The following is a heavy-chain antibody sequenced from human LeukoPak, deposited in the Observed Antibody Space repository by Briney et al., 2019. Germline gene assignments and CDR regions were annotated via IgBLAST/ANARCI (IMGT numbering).Heavy chain of an antibody. J-gene: IGHJ4*02. CDR3: ATYPEISMVLQY. CDR1: GYTFTYFY. D-gene: IGHD3-10*01. CDR2: VDPEDGEA. Sequence: ASVKISCKASGYTFTYFYIHWVHQAPGKGLEWMGRVDPEDGEAIYAEKFRGRVTMTADTSTDTAYLELRSLKSDDTALYYCATYPEISMVLQYWGQGSLVTVSS. V-gene: IGHV1-69-2*01.